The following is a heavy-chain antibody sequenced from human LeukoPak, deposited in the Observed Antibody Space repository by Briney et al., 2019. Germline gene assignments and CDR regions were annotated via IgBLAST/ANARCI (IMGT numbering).Heavy chain of an antibody. CDR3: ARGVEPLAANTLAY. V-gene: IGHV3-53*01. Sequence: PGGSLRLSCAASGFTVITNDMSWVRQAPGKGLEWASVLYSDGNTKYADSVQGRFTISRENSKNTLYLEMNSLSPDDTAVYYCARGVEPLAANTLAYWGQGTLVTVSS. CDR1: GFTVITND. CDR2: LYSDGNT. D-gene: IGHD1-14*01. J-gene: IGHJ4*02.